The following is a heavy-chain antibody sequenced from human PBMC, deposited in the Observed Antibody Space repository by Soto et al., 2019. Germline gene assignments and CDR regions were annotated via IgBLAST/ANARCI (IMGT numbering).Heavy chain of an antibody. J-gene: IGHJ4*02. CDR1: GSTFSTYS. Sequence: QVQLVQSGAEVKKPGSSVKVSCKTSGSTFSTYSIVWVRQAPGEGLEWMGRIIPLFGTANYAQKFQDRVTITADKSTNTAFMELSSLKSEDTAMYYCASSSGNNYGVGTNYYFDYWGQGTLVTVSS. V-gene: IGHV1-69*06. CDR2: IIPLFGTA. CDR3: ASSSGNNYGVGTNYYFDY. D-gene: IGHD1-26*01.